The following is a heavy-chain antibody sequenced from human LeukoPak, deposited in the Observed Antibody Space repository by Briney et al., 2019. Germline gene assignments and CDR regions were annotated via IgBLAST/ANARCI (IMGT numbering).Heavy chain of an antibody. V-gene: IGHV4-59*01. Sequence: SETLSLTCTVSGGSISSYYWSWIRQPPGKGLEWIGYIYYSGNTNYNPSLKSRVTISVDTSKNQFSLKLSSVTAADTAVYYCARHSRFRDAFDIWGQGTMVTVSS. CDR1: GGSISSYY. CDR3: ARHSRFRDAFDI. J-gene: IGHJ3*02. CDR2: IYYSGNT. D-gene: IGHD2-21*01.